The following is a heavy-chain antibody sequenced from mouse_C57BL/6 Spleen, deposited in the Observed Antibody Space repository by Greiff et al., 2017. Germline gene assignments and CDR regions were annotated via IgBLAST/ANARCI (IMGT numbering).Heavy chain of an antibody. CDR3: ARVATVVACLGY. V-gene: IGHV1-52*01. J-gene: IGHJ4*01. CDR1: GYTFTSYW. D-gene: IGHD1-1*01. Sequence: VQLQQPGAELVRPGSSVKLSCKASGYTFTSYWMHWVKQRPIQGLEWIGNIDPTDSETHYNQKFKDKATLTVDKSSSTAYMQLSSLTSEDSAVYYCARVATVVACLGYWGQGPSVTVSS. CDR2: IDPTDSET.